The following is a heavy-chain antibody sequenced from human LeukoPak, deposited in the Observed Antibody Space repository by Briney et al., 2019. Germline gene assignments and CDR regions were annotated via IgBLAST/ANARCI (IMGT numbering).Heavy chain of an antibody. J-gene: IGHJ4*02. CDR3: ARSRSLVEPQSY. V-gene: IGHV3-21*01. Sequence: PGGSLRLSCAASGFTFSSYSMNWVRQAPGKGLEWVSSISSSSSYIYYADSVKGRFTISRDNAKNSLYLQMNSLRAEDTAVYYCARSRSLVEPQSYWGQGTLVTVSS. D-gene: IGHD2-2*01. CDR1: GFTFSSYS. CDR2: ISSSSSYI.